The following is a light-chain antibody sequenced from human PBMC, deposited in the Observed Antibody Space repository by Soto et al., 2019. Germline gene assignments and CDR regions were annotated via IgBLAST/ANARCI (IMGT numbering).Light chain of an antibody. V-gene: IGKV3-11*01. CDR1: QSVSNY. Sequence: IVLTQYPATLSLSHGERATLSCRASQSVSNYLAWYQQKPGQAPRLLIYDASNRATGIPARFSGSGSGTDFTLTISRLEPEDFAVYCCQQYTGTPTTFGQGTRLEVK. CDR2: DAS. J-gene: IGKJ5*01. CDR3: QQYTGTPTT.